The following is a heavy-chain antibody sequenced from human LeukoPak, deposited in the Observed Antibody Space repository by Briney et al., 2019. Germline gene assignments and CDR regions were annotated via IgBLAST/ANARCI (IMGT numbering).Heavy chain of an antibody. CDR3: AKGPRDYYGSGFDP. CDR1: GFTLNTNY. D-gene: IGHD3-10*01. Sequence: PGGSLRLSCAASGFTLNTNYMNWVRQVPGKGLEWVSVIYAGGNIYYADSVKERFTISRDNSKNTLYLQMNSLRAEDTAVYYCAKGPRDYYGSGFDPWGQGTLVTVSS. CDR2: IYAGGNI. J-gene: IGHJ5*02. V-gene: IGHV3-66*01.